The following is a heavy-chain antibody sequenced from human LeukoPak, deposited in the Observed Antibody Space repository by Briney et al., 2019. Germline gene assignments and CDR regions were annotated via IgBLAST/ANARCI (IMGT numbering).Heavy chain of an antibody. D-gene: IGHD3-9*01. CDR1: GYTFTGYY. CDR2: INPNSGGT. Sequence: ASVKVSCKASGYTFTGYYMHWVRQAPGQGLEWMGWINPNSGGTNYAQKFQGRVTMTRDTSISTAYMELSRLRPDDTAVYYCAREVLTGYYENFDYWGQGTLVTVSS. CDR3: AREVLTGYYENFDY. J-gene: IGHJ4*02. V-gene: IGHV1-2*02.